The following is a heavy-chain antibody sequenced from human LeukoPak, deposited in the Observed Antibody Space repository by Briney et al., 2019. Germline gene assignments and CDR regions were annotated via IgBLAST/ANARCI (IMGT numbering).Heavy chain of an antibody. CDR1: GNSISSGDYY. J-gene: IGHJ1*01. Sequence: PSETLSLTCTVSGNSISSGDYYWSWIRQPAGKGLEWIGRIYYSGSTYYNPSLKSRVTISVDTSKNQFSLKLSSVTAADTAVYYCARGLWGEAQYFQHWGQGTLVTVSS. D-gene: IGHD3-16*01. CDR3: ARGLWGEAQYFQH. V-gene: IGHV4-39*01. CDR2: IYYSGST.